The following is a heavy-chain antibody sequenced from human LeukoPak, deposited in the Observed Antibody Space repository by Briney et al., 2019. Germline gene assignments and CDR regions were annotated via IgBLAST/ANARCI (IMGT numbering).Heavy chain of an antibody. D-gene: IGHD6-19*01. J-gene: IGHJ2*01. CDR1: GFTFSSYA. V-gene: IGHV3-23*01. CDR2: ISGSGGST. Sequence: GGSLRLSCAASGFTFSSYAMGWVRQAPGKGLEWVSAISGSGGSTYYADSVKGRFTISRDNSKNTLYLQMNSLRAEDTAVYYCAKDLVAVAGSWYFDLWGRGTLVTVSS. CDR3: AKDLVAVAGSWYFDL.